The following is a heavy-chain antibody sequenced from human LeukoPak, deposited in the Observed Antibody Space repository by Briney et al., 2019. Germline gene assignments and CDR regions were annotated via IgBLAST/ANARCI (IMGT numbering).Heavy chain of an antibody. J-gene: IGHJ4*02. CDR1: GFTFSSDG. V-gene: IGHV3-30*02. CDR3: AKGVGRSSSWYRGARGDYFDY. Sequence: AGSLRLSCAASGFTFSSDGMHGGRQAPAKGLEGGAFIRYDGSNKYYADSVKGRFTISRDNSKNTLYLQMNSLRPEDTAVYYCAKGVGRSSSWYRGARGDYFDYWGQGTLVTVSS. D-gene: IGHD6-13*01. CDR2: IRYDGSNK.